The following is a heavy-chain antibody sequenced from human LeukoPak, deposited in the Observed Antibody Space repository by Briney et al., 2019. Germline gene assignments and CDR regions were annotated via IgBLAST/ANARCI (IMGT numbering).Heavy chain of an antibody. CDR3: ARMRPTMVRGVHLPDY. V-gene: IGHV4-38-2*02. D-gene: IGHD3-10*01. Sequence: SETLSLTCTVSGYSISSGYYWGWIRQPPGKGLEWIGSIYHSGSTYYNPSLKSRVTISVDTSKNQFSLKLSSVTAADTAVYYCARMRPTMVRGVHLPDYWGQGTLVTVSS. J-gene: IGHJ4*02. CDR2: IYHSGST. CDR1: GYSISSGYY.